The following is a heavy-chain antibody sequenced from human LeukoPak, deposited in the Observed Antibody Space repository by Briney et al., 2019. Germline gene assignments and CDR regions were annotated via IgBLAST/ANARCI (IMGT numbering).Heavy chain of an antibody. V-gene: IGHV3-23*03. J-gene: IGHJ4*02. CDR1: GFTFSSYE. Sequence: GGSLRLSCAASGFTFSSYEMNWVRQAPGKGLEWASVIYNDGRTYYADSVKGRFIISKDISKNTLYLQMNSLRAEDTAVYHCAKEIYYDSTGPQYWGQGTLVTVSS. D-gene: IGHD3-22*01. CDR3: AKEIYYDSTGPQY. CDR2: IYNDGRT.